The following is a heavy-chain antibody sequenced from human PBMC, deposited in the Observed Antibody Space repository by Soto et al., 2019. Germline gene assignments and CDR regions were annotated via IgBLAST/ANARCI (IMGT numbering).Heavy chain of an antibody. CDR2: IIPIVGIA. V-gene: IGHV1-69*02. D-gene: IGHD1-26*01. Sequence: QVQLVQSGAEVKEPGSSVKVSCKVSGGTLSTYTLSWVRQAPGQGLELMGRIIPIVGIAHYAKRFQGRLTITADKSTSTAYMELSSLISEATAMYYCARAQWELDDFDIWGQGTMVTVSS. CDR3: ARAQWELDDFDI. CDR1: GGTLSTYT. J-gene: IGHJ3*02.